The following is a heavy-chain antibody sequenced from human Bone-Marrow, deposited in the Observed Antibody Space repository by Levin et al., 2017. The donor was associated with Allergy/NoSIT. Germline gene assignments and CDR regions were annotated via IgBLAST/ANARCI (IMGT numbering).Heavy chain of an antibody. J-gene: IGHJ3*02. CDR3: ARTYCSGGSCDSDAFDI. D-gene: IGHD2-15*01. CDR2: ISAYNGNT. CDR1: GYTFTSYG. Sequence: GESLKISCKASGYTFTSYGISWVRQAPGQGLEWMGWISAYNGNTNYAQKLQGRVTMTTDTSTSTAYMELRSLRSDDTAVYYCARTYCSGGSCDSDAFDIWGQGTMVTVSS. V-gene: IGHV1-18*01.